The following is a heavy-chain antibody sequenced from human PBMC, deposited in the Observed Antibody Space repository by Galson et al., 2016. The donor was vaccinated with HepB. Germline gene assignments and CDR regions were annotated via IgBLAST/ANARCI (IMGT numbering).Heavy chain of an antibody. Sequence: SETLSLTCAVYGGSFSGYSWSWIRQSPGKGLEWIGEINHNVRTTYNPSLKSRVTMSSDMSKNQFSLRLSSVTAADAAVYYCASGVLFWSCAPFDIWGQGTMVTVSS. J-gene: IGHJ3*02. CDR3: ASGVLFWSCAPFDI. D-gene: IGHD3-3*01. CDR1: GGSFSGYS. CDR2: INHNVRT. V-gene: IGHV4-34*01.